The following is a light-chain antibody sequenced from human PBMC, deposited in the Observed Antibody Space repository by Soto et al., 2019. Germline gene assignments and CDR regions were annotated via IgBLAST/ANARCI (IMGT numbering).Light chain of an antibody. V-gene: IGLV2-11*01. Sequence: QSVLTQPASVSGSPGQSITISCTGTSSDVGGYNYVSWYQQHPGKAPKVMIYDVNKRPSGVPDRFSGSRSGNTASLTISGLQAEDEADYYCCSYAGTYTWVFGGGTKLTVL. CDR3: CSYAGTYTWV. J-gene: IGLJ3*02. CDR1: SSDVGGYNY. CDR2: DVN.